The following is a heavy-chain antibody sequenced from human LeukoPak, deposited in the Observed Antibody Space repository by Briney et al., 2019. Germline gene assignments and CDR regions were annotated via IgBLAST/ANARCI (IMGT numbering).Heavy chain of an antibody. CDR1: GFTFSSYE. J-gene: IGHJ4*01. Sequence: PGGSLRLSCAASGFTFSSYEMNWVRQAPGKGLEWVSYTSSSGSTIYYADSVKGRFTISRDNAKNSLYLQMNSLRPEDTALYYCSTDPRLLMYWGHGTLVTVSS. V-gene: IGHV3-48*03. D-gene: IGHD2-8*01. CDR3: STDPRLLMY. CDR2: TSSSGSTI.